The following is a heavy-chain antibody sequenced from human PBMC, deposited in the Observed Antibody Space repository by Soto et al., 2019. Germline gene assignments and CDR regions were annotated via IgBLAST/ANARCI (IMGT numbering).Heavy chain of an antibody. CDR2: IMPVFHTT. CDR1: ESTFNNFA. D-gene: IGHD6-25*01. J-gene: IGHJ6*02. Sequence: QVQLVQSGAEVKKPGSSVKVSCQASESTFNNFAFTWVRQAPGQGLEWLGGIMPVFHTTNIAQTFQDRITVTADDFTTTVYMEMTSLRYDDTAVYYCATATISPVSATLYHYGMDVWGQGTTVTVSS. V-gene: IGHV1-69*01. CDR3: ATATISPVSATLYHYGMDV.